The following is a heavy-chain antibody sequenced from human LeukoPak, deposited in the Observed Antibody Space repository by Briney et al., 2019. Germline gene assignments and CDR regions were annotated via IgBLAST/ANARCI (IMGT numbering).Heavy chain of an antibody. CDR3: ASGPGSGWYDY. Sequence: GASVKVSCKASGYTFTGYYMHWVRQAPGQGLEWMGWINLKSGDTNYAQKFQGRVTMTRDTSISTAYMELSRLRSDDTAVYYCASGPGSGWYDYWGQGTLVTVSS. CDR1: GYTFTGYY. J-gene: IGHJ4*02. V-gene: IGHV1-2*02. D-gene: IGHD6-19*01. CDR2: INLKSGDT.